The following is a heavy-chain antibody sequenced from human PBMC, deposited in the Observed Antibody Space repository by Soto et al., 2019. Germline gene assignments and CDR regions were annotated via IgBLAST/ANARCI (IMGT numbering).Heavy chain of an antibody. CDR2: MNLDTGGT. D-gene: IGHD5-18*01. V-gene: IGHV1-2*06. J-gene: IGHJ4*02. CDR3: ARDGNFAFRGYSFAFDF. Sequence: QVQLVQSGAEVKKPGASVRVSCEASGYRFTAYYIHWVRQAPGQGLEWMGRMNLDTGGTTYAQKCQGRVTRTRDTSINTAYMEVSSLKSDDTAIYYCARDGNFAFRGYSFAFDFWGQGTLVTVSA. CDR1: GYRFTAYY.